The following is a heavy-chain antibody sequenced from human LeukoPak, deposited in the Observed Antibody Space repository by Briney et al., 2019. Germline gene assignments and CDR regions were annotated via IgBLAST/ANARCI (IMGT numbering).Heavy chain of an antibody. V-gene: IGHV2-5*02. CDR2: IYWDDDK. CDR3: AHRRGSYHYFDY. Sequence: SGPTLVKPTQTLTLTCTFSGFSPSTSGVGVGWIRQPPGKALEWLALIYWDDDKRYSPSLKSRLTITKDTYKNQVVLTMTNMDPVDTATYYCAHRRGSYHYFDYWGQGTLVTVSS. J-gene: IGHJ4*02. D-gene: IGHD1-26*01. CDR1: GFSPSTSGVG.